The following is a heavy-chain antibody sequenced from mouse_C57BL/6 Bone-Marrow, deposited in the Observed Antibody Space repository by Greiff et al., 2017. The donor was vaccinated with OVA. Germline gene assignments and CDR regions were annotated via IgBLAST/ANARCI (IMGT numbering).Heavy chain of an antibody. V-gene: IGHV5-4*01. Sequence: VESGGGLVKPGGSLKLSCAASGFTFSSYAMAWVRQTPEKRLEWVATISDGGSYTYYPDNVKGRFTISRDNAKNNLYLQMSHLKSEDTAMYYCARDAGSSLYWYFDVWGTGTTVTVSS. D-gene: IGHD1-1*01. CDR1: GFTFSSYA. J-gene: IGHJ1*03. CDR3: ARDAGSSLYWYFDV. CDR2: ISDGGSYT.